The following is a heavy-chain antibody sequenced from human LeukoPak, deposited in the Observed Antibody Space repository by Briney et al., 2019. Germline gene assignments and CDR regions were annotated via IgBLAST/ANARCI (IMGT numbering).Heavy chain of an antibody. Sequence: ASVKVSCKASGGTFSSYAISWVRQAPGQGLEWMGGIIPIFGTANYAQKFQGRVTITADESTSTAYMELSSLRSEDTAVYYCARAGNPGGFFDYWGQGTLVTVSS. J-gene: IGHJ4*02. D-gene: IGHD1-26*01. CDR1: GGTFSSYA. V-gene: IGHV1-69*13. CDR3: ARAGNPGGFFDY. CDR2: IIPIFGTA.